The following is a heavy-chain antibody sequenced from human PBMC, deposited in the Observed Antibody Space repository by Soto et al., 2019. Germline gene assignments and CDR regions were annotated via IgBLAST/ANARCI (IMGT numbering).Heavy chain of an antibody. D-gene: IGHD3-22*01. Sequence: EVQLVESGGGLVKPGGSLRLSCAVSGFTFSNFGMNWVRQAPGKGLEWVASISRTGSSIYYADSVKGRFTISRDSAMNSMSLQMNSLRAEDTAVYYCARESSYYDSIGYPSPSFDSWGQGTLVTVSS. V-gene: IGHV3-21*01. CDR3: ARESSYYDSIGYPSPSFDS. J-gene: IGHJ4*02. CDR1: GFTFSNFG. CDR2: ISRTGSSI.